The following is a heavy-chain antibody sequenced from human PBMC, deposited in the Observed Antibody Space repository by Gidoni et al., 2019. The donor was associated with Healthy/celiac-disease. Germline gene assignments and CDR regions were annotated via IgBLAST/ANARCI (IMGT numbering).Heavy chain of an antibody. J-gene: IGHJ4*02. V-gene: IGHV3-21*01. CDR1: GFTFSSYS. CDR3: ARDGQPYQIAVAGIDY. Sequence: EVQLVESGGGLVKPGGSLRLSCAASGFTFSSYSMNWVRQAPGKGLEWVSSISSSSSYIYYADSVKGRFTISRDNAKNSLYLQMNSLRAEDTAVYYCARDGQPYQIAVAGIDYWGQGTLVTVSS. D-gene: IGHD6-19*01. CDR2: ISSSSSYI.